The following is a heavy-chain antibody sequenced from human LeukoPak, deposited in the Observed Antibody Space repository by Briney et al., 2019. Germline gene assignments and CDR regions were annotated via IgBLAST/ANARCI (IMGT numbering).Heavy chain of an antibody. CDR2: INGDASTT. CDR1: GFTFRPYW. J-gene: IGHJ5*02. CDR3: AKGMTYFDP. V-gene: IGHV3-74*01. D-gene: IGHD2-21*02. Sequence: GGSLRLSCAASGFTFRPYWMHWVRQAPGKGLVWVSHINGDASTTIYADSVKGRFTISRDNARNTLYLQMNSLRAEDTAVYYCAKGMTYFDPWGQGTLVTVTS.